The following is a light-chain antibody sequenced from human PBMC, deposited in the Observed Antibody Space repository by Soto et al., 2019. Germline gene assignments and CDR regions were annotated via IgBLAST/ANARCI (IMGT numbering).Light chain of an antibody. CDR3: QADDSSPLT. V-gene: IGKV3-20*01. Sequence: EIVLTQSPATLSLSPGERATVSGRACPSVSSSYLAWYKHKPGQAPRLLIYGASSRATGIPDRFSGSGSGTDFTLTISRLEPEDCAVYDGQADDSSPLTFGGGTMVEIK. CDR2: GAS. CDR1: PSVSSSY. J-gene: IGKJ4*01.